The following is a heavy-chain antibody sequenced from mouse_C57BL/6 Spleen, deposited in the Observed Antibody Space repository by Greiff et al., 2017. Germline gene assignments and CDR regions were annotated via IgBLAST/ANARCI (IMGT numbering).Heavy chain of an antibody. V-gene: IGHV14-3*01. D-gene: IGHD2-4*01. CDR2: IDPANGNT. J-gene: IGHJ2*01. Sequence: VQLKQSVAELVRPGASVKLSCTASGFNIKNTYMHWVKQRPEKGLEWIGRIDPANGNTKYAPKFQGKATITADTSSNTAYLQLISLTSEDTAIYYCSIDYDYDGFDYWGQGTTLTVSS. CDR1: GFNIKNTY. CDR3: SIDYDYDGFDY.